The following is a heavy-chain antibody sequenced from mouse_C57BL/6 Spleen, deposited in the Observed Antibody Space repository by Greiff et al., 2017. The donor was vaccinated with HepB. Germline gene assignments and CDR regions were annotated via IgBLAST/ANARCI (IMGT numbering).Heavy chain of an antibody. J-gene: IGHJ4*01. CDR3: ARTPYAMDY. CDR2: INPNNGGT. V-gene: IGHV1-26*01. Sequence: QLQQSGPELVKPGASVKISCKASGYTFTDYYMNWVKQSHGKSLEWIGDINPNNGGTSYNQKFKGKATLTVDKSSSTAYMELRSLTSEDSAVYYCARTPYAMDYWGQGTSVTVSS. CDR1: GYTFTDYY.